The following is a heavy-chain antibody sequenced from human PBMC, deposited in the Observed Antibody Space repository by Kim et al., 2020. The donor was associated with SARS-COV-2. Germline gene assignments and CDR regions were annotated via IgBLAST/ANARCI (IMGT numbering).Heavy chain of an antibody. CDR3: TTDSTMITFGGVIVLDY. D-gene: IGHD3-16*02. CDR2: IKSKTDGGTT. CDR1: GFTFSNAW. V-gene: IGHV3-15*01. J-gene: IGHJ4*02. Sequence: GGSLRLSCAASGFTFSNAWMSWVRQAPGKGLEWVGRIKSKTDGGTTDYAAPVKGRFTISRDDSKNTLYLQMNSLKTEDTAVYYCTTDSTMITFGGVIVLDYWGQGTLVTVSS.